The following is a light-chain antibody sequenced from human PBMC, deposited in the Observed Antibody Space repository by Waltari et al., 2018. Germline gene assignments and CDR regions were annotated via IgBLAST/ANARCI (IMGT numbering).Light chain of an antibody. CDR2: DAS. V-gene: IGKV3-11*01. J-gene: IGKJ2*01. Sequence: EIVLTQSPYTLSFSPGDTATLSCRASQSVGSYLAWYQHKPGQPPGLLIYDASNRATGVPARFRGSGSGTDFTLTISSLEAEDFAVYYCQQRSNWTPHTFGQGARLEIK. CDR1: QSVGSY. CDR3: QQRSNWTPHT.